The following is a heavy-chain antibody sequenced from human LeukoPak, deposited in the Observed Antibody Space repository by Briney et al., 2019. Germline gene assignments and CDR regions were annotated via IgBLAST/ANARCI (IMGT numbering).Heavy chain of an antibody. D-gene: IGHD3-22*01. CDR3: ARGPAGYYPTNWFDP. CDR1: GFTFSSYS. CDR2: ISSSSGII. V-gene: IGHV3-48*01. J-gene: IGHJ5*02. Sequence: PGGSLRLSCAASGFTFSSYSMNWVRQAPGKGLEWISYISSSSGIINYADSVKGRFTISRDNGNNLLYLQMNSLRAEDTAVYYCARGPAGYYPTNWFDPWGQGTLVTVSS.